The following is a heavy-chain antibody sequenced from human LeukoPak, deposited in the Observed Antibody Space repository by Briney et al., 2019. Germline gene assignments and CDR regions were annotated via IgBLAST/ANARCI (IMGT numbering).Heavy chain of an antibody. D-gene: IGHD4-17*01. V-gene: IGHV4-4*07. Sequence: SETLSLTCTDSGGSISSYYWSWIRQPAGKGLEWMGRIYTSGSTNYNPSLKSRVTMSVDTSKNQFSLKLSSVTAADTAVYYCARESGDYTFHYYYYMDVWGKGTTVTISS. CDR1: GGSISSYY. J-gene: IGHJ6*03. CDR2: IYTSGST. CDR3: ARESGDYTFHYYYYMDV.